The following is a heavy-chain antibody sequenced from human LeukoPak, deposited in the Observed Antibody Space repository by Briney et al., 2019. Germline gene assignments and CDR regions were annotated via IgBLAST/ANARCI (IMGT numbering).Heavy chain of an antibody. J-gene: IGHJ4*02. D-gene: IGHD6-13*01. Sequence: GASVTVSCKASGYTFTSYDINWVRQATGQGLEWMGWMNPNSGNTGYAQKFQGRVTITRNTSISTAYMELSSLRSEDTAVYYCARGLRSSSWYALGYWGQGTLVTVSS. CDR1: GYTFTSYD. CDR3: ARGLRSSSWYALGY. V-gene: IGHV1-8*03. CDR2: MNPNSGNT.